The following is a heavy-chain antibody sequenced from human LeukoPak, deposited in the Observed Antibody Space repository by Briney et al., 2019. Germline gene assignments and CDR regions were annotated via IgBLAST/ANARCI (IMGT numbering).Heavy chain of an antibody. V-gene: IGHV4-59*01. CDR2: IYYSGST. CDR1: GGSISSYY. CDR3: ARGFSGWYLDY. D-gene: IGHD6-19*01. J-gene: IGHJ4*02. Sequence: SETLSLTCTASGGSISSYYWSWIRQPPGKGLEWIGYIYYSGSTNYNPSLKSRVTISVDTSKNQFSLKLSSVTAADTAVYYCARGFSGWYLDYWGQGTLVTVSS.